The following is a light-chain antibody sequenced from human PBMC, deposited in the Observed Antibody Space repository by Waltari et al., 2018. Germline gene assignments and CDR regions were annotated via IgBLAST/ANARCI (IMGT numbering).Light chain of an antibody. J-gene: IGKJ1*01. CDR1: QSFDRW. CDR2: DVS. V-gene: IGKV1-5*03. CDR3: LQYNIYVRM. Sequence: DIQMTQYPSTLSASVGDRVTITCRPSQSFDRWLAWYQQKPGKAPKLLIFDVSTLERGVPPRFSGSASATEFTLTISNLQPEDFATYYCLQYNIYVRMFGQGTKLEMK.